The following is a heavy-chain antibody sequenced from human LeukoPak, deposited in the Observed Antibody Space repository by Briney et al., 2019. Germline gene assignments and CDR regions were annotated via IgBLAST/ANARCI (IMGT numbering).Heavy chain of an antibody. J-gene: IGHJ5*02. CDR1: TYTSSEYS. CDR2: IIPIFGTA. D-gene: IGHD2-15*01. CDR3: AREGGYCSGGSCYSVDWFDP. V-gene: IGHV1-69*13. Sequence: SVKVSCKASTYTSSEYSINWVRQAPGQGLEWMGGIIPIFGTANYAQKFQGRVTITADESTSTAYMELSSLRSEDTAVYYCAREGGYCSGGSCYSVDWFDPWGQGTLVTVSS.